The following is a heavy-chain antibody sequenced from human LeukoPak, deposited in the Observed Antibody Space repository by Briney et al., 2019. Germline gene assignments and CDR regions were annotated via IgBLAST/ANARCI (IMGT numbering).Heavy chain of an antibody. CDR2: IYPGDSDT. CDR3: ARLNCSGGSCYSYGMDV. J-gene: IGHJ6*02. D-gene: IGHD2-15*01. V-gene: IGHV5-51*01. CDR1: GYSLTNYW. Sequence: GESLKISCKGSGYSLTNYWIGWVRQMPGKGLEWMGIIYPGDSDTRYSPSFQGQVTISADKSISTAYLQWSSLEASDTAMYYCARLNCSGGSCYSYGMDVWGQGTTVTVSS.